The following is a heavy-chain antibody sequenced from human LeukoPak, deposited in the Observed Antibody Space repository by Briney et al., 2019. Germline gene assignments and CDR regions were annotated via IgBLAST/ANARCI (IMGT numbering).Heavy chain of an antibody. CDR1: GFTFSSYW. Sequence: GGSLRLSCAASGFTFSSYWMSWVRQAPGKGLEWVANIKQDGSENYYVDSVKGRFTISRDNAKNSLYLQMNSLRAEDTAVYYCARGANVYDYVWGSYRYAPYYFDYWGQGTLVTVSS. D-gene: IGHD3-16*02. CDR2: IKQDGSEN. J-gene: IGHJ4*02. V-gene: IGHV3-7*01. CDR3: ARGANVYDYVWGSYRYAPYYFDY.